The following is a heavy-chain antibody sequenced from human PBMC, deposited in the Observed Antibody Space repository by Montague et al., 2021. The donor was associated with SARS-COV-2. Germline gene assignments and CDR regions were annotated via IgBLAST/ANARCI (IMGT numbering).Heavy chain of an antibody. CDR2: THYSGST. V-gene: IGHV4-31*03. J-gene: IGHJ3*02. D-gene: IGHD3-22*01. CDR3: ASVRIIMIVVFDAFDI. Sequence: TLSLTCTVSGGSISSGGYYWSWLRHHPGKGLDWIVYTHYSGSTYYNPSLKSRVTISVDTSQNQFSLKLISVTAADTDVYYCASVRIIMIVVFDAFDIWGQGTMVTVSS. CDR1: GGSISSGGYY.